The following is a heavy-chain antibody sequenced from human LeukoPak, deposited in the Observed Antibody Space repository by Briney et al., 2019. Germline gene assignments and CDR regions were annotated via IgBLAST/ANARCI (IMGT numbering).Heavy chain of an antibody. V-gene: IGHV4-34*01. CDR2: INHSGST. D-gene: IGHD6-19*01. J-gene: IGHJ4*02. CDR1: GGSFSGYY. Sequence: SETLSLTCAVYGGSFSGYYWSWIRQPPGKGLEWIGEINHSGSTNYNPSLKSRVTISVDTSKNQFSLKLSSVTAADTAVYYCAEGAWLVYDYWGQGTLVTVSS. CDR3: AEGAWLVYDY.